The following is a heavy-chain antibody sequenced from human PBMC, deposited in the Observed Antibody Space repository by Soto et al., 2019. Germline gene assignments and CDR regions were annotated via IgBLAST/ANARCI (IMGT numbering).Heavy chain of an antibody. CDR3: ARTSSTTYMDV. CDR1: GYSFTNYW. Sequence: PGESLKISCKGSGYSFTNYWIGWVRQMPGKGLEWMGLVQPGESHIRYSPSFQGQVTISADKSISTAYLQWSSLKASDNAMYNCARTSSTTYMDVWGRGTTVTVSS. CDR2: VQPGESHI. D-gene: IGHD2-2*01. J-gene: IGHJ6*02. V-gene: IGHV5-51*01.